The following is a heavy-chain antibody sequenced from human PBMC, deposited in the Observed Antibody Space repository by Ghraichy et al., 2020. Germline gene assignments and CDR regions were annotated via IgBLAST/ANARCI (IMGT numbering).Heavy chain of an antibody. Sequence: GESLNISCAASGFTFSGSAMHWVRQASGKGLEWVGLIRSKANSYAAAYAASVKGRFTISRDDSKSTAYLQMNSLKTEDTAVYYCSRQVGAAAQTFDIWGQGTMVTVSS. J-gene: IGHJ3*02. V-gene: IGHV3-73*01. CDR1: GFTFSGSA. D-gene: IGHD6-13*01. CDR3: SRQVGAAAQTFDI. CDR2: IRSKANSYAA.